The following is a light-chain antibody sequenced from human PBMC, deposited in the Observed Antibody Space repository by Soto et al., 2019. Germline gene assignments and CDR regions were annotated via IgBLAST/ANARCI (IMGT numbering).Light chain of an antibody. CDR1: QSISNY. Sequence: DIQMTQSTSSLSASVGDRVIITCRASQSISNYLNWYQQKPGKAPKLLIFAASSLQSGVPSRFSGSGSGTNFTLTISSLQPEDFAAYYCQQSYSAPITFGQGTRLEIK. CDR3: QQSYSAPIT. CDR2: AAS. V-gene: IGKV1-39*01. J-gene: IGKJ5*01.